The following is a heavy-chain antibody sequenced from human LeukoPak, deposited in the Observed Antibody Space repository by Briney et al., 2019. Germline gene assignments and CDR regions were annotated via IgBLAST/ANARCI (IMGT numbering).Heavy chain of an antibody. CDR2: ISGSGGST. V-gene: IGHV3-23*01. CDR1: GFTFSSYG. Sequence: PGGSLRLSCAASGFTFSSYGMSWVRQAPGKGLEWVSAISGSGGSTYYADSVKGRFTISRDNSKNTLYLQMNSLRAEDTAVYYCARGWRQYTAMAYYYYYYMDVWGKGTTVTVSS. CDR3: ARGWRQYTAMAYYYYYYMDV. D-gene: IGHD5-18*01. J-gene: IGHJ6*03.